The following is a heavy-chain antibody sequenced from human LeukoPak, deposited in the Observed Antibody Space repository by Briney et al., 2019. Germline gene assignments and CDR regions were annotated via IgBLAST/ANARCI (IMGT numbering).Heavy chain of an antibody. J-gene: IGHJ3*02. D-gene: IGHD2-2*02. Sequence: GGSLRLSCAASGFTFSIYSMNWVRQAPGKGLEWVSYISNTGSVIYYADSVKGRFTISRDNAKNSRYLQMNSLRAEDTAVYYCGRYTRADAFDIWGQGTMVTVSS. CDR1: GFTFSIYS. V-gene: IGHV3-48*04. CDR2: ISNTGSVI. CDR3: GRYTRADAFDI.